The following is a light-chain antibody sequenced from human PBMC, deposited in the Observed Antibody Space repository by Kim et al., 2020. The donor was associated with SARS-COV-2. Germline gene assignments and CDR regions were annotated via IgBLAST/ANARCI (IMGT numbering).Light chain of an antibody. CDR2: SNN. V-gene: IGLV1-44*01. Sequence: GQRVTISCAGSGSNTGSNTVNWYQQLPGTAPKLLIYSNNQRPSGVPDRFSGSKSGTSASLAISGLRSEDGADYYCAAWDDSLNGLVFGGGTQLTVL. J-gene: IGLJ2*01. CDR1: GSNTGSNT. CDR3: AAWDDSLNGLV.